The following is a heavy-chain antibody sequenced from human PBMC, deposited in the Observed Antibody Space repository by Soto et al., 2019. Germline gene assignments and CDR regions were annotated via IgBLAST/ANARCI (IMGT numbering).Heavy chain of an antibody. CDR1: GGSISSGGYY. CDR2: IYYSGST. Sequence: QVQLQESGPGLVKPSQTLSLTCTVSGGSISSGGYYWSWIRQHPGKGLEWIGYIYYSGSTYYNPSLKNRVTLSLDTSKNQFSLELSSVTAADTAVYYCARGLHYYYCYGMDVWRQGTTVTVSS. CDR3: ARGLHYYYCYGMDV. D-gene: IGHD4-17*01. J-gene: IGHJ6*02. V-gene: IGHV4-31*03.